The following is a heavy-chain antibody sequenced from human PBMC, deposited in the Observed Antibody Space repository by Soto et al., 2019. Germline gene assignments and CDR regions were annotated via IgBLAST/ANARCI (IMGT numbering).Heavy chain of an antibody. J-gene: IGHJ4*02. CDR3: ARPPFPGCINAVCYPFDY. CDR2: INPSGGST. CDR1: GYTFTDYY. Sequence: QVQLVQSGAEVKKPGASVKVSCKASGYTFTDYYIHWVRQAPGQGLEWMRMINPSGGSTDYAQKFRGRVTMTRDTSTGTVYMELSSLRYEDTAVYYCARPPFPGCINAVCYPFDYWGQGTLVTVSS. V-gene: IGHV1-46*01. D-gene: IGHD2-8*01.